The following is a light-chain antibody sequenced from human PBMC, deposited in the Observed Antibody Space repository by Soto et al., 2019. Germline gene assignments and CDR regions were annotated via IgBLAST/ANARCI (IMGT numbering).Light chain of an antibody. CDR3: QQYSSSRT. CDR1: QSVSSSY. V-gene: IGKV3-20*01. CDR2: DAS. J-gene: IGKJ1*01. Sequence: EIVLTQSPATLSLSPGERATLSCRASQSVSSSYLAWYLQKPGQAPRLLMYDASSRATGIPDRFSGSGSGTDFTLTISRLEPEDFAVYYCQQYSSSRTFGQGTKVDIK.